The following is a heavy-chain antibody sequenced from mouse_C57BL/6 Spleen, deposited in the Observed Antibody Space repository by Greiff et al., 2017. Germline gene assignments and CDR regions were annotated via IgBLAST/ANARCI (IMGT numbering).Heavy chain of an antibody. CDR3: ARSGGYYDYDGPSYYFDY. J-gene: IGHJ2*01. D-gene: IGHD2-4*01. CDR1: GYTFTSYW. Sequence: QVQLQQPGAELVMPGASVKLSCKASGYTFTSYWMHWVKQRPGQGLEWIGEIDPSDSYTNYNQKFKGKSTLTVDKSSSTAYMQLSSLTSEDSAVYYCARSGGYYDYDGPSYYFDYWGQGTTLTVSS. V-gene: IGHV1-69*01. CDR2: IDPSDSYT.